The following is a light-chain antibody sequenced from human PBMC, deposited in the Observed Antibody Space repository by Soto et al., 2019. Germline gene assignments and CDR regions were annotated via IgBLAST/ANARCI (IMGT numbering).Light chain of an antibody. CDR2: SNN. CDR1: SSNIGSNT. V-gene: IGLV1-44*01. CDR3: TSYSSSSTFYV. J-gene: IGLJ1*01. Sequence: SVLTQPPSASGTPGQRVAISCSGSSSNIGSNTVNWYQQFPQTAPKLLIYSNNQRPSGVPDRFSGSKSGTSASLAISGLQSEDEADYYCTSYSSSSTFYVFGTGTKVTV.